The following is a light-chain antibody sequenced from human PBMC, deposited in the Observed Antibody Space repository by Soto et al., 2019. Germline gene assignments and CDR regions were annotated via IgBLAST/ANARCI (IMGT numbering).Light chain of an antibody. J-gene: IGKJ4*01. CDR3: QQRSDWPLT. CDR2: DAF. Sequence: EIVLTQSPATLSLSPGERATLSCRASQSVSTYLAWYQQKPGQAPRLLIYDAFNRATGIPARFSGSGSGTDFTLTISSLEPEDFALYYCQQRSDWPLTFGGGTKVEIK. V-gene: IGKV3-11*01. CDR1: QSVSTY.